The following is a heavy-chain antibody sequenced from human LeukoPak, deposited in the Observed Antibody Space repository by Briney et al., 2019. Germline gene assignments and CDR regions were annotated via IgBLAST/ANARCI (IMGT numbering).Heavy chain of an antibody. CDR3: AKDGQWDPRGLGY. Sequence: PGGSLRLSCAASGFTVSSNYMSWVRQAPGKGLEWVSVLYTGGSTYYADSVKGRFTISRDNSKNTLYLQMNSLRAEDTAVYYCAKDGQWDPRGLGYWGQGTLVTVSS. J-gene: IGHJ4*02. CDR2: LYTGGST. V-gene: IGHV3-66*02. D-gene: IGHD1-26*01. CDR1: GFTVSSNY.